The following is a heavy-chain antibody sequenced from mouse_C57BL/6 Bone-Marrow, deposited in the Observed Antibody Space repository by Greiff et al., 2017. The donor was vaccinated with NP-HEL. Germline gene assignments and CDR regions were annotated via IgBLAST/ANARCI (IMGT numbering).Heavy chain of an antibody. J-gene: IGHJ4*01. CDR3: AIANWDYYAMDY. V-gene: IGHV1-76*01. CDR1: GYTFTDYY. D-gene: IGHD4-1*01. CDR2: IYPGSGNT. Sequence: VQLQQSGAELVRPGASVKLSCKASGYTFTDYYINWVKQRPGQGLEWIARIYPGSGNTYYNEKFKGKATLTAEKSSSTAYMQLSSLTSEDSAVYFCAIANWDYYAMDYWGQGTSVTVSS.